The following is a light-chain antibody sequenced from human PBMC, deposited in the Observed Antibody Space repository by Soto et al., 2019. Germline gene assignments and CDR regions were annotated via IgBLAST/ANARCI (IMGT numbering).Light chain of an antibody. CDR1: QSVSSN. CDR2: GAS. V-gene: IGKV3-15*01. J-gene: IGKJ4*01. Sequence: DIVITQSPATLPVSPGERATLSCRASQSVSSNLAWYQQKPGQAPRFLIYGASTRATGIPARFSGSGSGTEFNLTISSLQSEDFAVYYCHQYDTWPLTFGGGTKVEIK. CDR3: HQYDTWPLT.